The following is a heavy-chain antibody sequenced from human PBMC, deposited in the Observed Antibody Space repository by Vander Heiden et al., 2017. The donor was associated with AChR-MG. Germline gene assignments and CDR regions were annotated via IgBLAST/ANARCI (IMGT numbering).Heavy chain of an antibody. V-gene: IGHV1-2*02. CDR1: GYTFTDYY. D-gene: IGHD3-22*01. J-gene: IGHJ4*02. CDR2: INPNSGGT. Sequence: QVQLVQSGAEVKKPGASVKVSCKASGYTFTDYYMHWVRQAPGQGLEWMGWINPNSGGTNYAQKFQGRVTMTRDTSISTAYMELSRLRSDDTAVYYCARDVTPTFYYDSSGSDYWGQGTLVTVSS. CDR3: ARDVTPTFYYDSSGSDY.